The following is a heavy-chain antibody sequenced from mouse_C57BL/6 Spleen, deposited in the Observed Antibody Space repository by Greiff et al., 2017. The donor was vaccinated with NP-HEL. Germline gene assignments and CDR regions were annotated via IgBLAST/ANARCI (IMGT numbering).Heavy chain of an antibody. CDR1: GYTFTSYW. J-gene: IGHJ2*01. CDR3: ARSDWGDY. CDR2: IDPSDSYT. Sequence: QVQLQQSGAELVMPGASVKLSCKASGYTFTSYWMHWVKQRPGQGLEWIGEIDPSDSYTNYNQKFKGKSTLTVDKSSSTAYMQLSSLTSEDSAVYYCARSDWGDYWGQGTTLTVSS. D-gene: IGHD4-1*01. V-gene: IGHV1-69*01.